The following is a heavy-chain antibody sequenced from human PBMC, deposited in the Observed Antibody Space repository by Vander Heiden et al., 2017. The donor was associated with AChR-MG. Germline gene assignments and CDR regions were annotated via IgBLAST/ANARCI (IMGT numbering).Heavy chain of an antibody. D-gene: IGHD4-17*01. V-gene: IGHV3-21*01. J-gene: IGHJ4*02. CDR1: GFTFSSYS. CDR2: ISSSSSYI. Sequence: EVQLVESGGGLVKPGGSLRLSCAAPGFTFSSYSMNWVRQAPGKGLEWVSSISSSSSYIYYADSVKGRFTISRDNAKNSLYLQMNSLRAEDTAVYYCARGGDYENYFDYWGQGTLVTVSS. CDR3: ARGGDYENYFDY.